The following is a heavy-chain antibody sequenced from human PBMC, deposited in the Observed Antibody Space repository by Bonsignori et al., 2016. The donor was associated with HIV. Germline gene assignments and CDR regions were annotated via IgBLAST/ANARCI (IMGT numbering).Heavy chain of an antibody. Sequence: VRQAPGKGLEWVSAIYSGGSSTYYVDSVKGRFTISRDDSKNTLYLQMNSLGAEDTAVYYCAKTVATKVAKTYFDYWGQGTLVTVSS. V-gene: IGHV3-23*03. D-gene: IGHD4-17*01. CDR2: IYSGGSST. J-gene: IGHJ4*02. CDR3: AKTVATKVAKTYFDY.